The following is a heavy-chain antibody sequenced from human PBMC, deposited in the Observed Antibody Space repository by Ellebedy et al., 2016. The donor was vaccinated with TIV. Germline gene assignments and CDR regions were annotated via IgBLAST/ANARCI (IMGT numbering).Heavy chain of an antibody. CDR2: IYFSGDTY. D-gene: IGHD5-18*01. CDR3: ARGLQLWLQWYFDL. Sequence: MPSETLSLTCTVSDASLSDSTYSWGWIRQPPGQGLEWLATIYFSGDTYYYNPSLKSRVAMSVDTSKKELSLKLASVTAADTAVYYCARGLQLWLQWYFDLWGRGTLVTVSS. CDR1: DASLSDSTYS. J-gene: IGHJ2*01. V-gene: IGHV4-39*01.